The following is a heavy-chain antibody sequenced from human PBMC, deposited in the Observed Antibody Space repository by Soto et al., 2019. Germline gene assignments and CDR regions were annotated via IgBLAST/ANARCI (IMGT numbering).Heavy chain of an antibody. V-gene: IGHV4-4*07. D-gene: IGHD6-19*01. Sequence: LSLTCSVSGASIRDYHWSWVRQPAGKGLEWIGRMYISGSTKYKPSLKSRVTMSADTSVNQFSLTLRSVTAADTAIYYCARLYNSGFYRPEGDYYFYGMDVWGQGTTVTVSS. J-gene: IGHJ6*02. CDR2: MYISGST. CDR3: ARLYNSGFYRPEGDYYFYGMDV. CDR1: GASIRDYH.